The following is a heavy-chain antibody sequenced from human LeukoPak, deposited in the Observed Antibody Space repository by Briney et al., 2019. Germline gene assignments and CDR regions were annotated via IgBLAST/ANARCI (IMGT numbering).Heavy chain of an antibody. Sequence: GGSLRLSCAASGFTFSNYWMNWVRQAPGKGLEWVANIKGDGSEKYYVDSVKRRFTISRDNAKNSLYLQMDSVRAEDTAVYYCARDSQHLIFDHWGQGTLVTVSS. CDR2: IKGDGSEK. J-gene: IGHJ4*02. D-gene: IGHD3-3*02. V-gene: IGHV3-7*04. CDR3: ARDSQHLIFDH. CDR1: GFTFSNYW.